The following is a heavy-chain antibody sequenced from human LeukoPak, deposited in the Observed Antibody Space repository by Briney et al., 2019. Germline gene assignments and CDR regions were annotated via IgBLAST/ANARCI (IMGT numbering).Heavy chain of an antibody. J-gene: IGHJ5*02. Sequence: SVKVSCKASGGTFSSYAISWVRQAPGQGLEWMGGIIPIFGTANYAQKFQDRVTITADESTSTAYMELSSLRSEDTAVYYCARVPGTIFGVVIANWFDPWGQGTLVTVSS. V-gene: IGHV1-69*01. CDR2: IIPIFGTA. CDR1: GGTFSSYA. D-gene: IGHD3-3*01. CDR3: ARVPGTIFGVVIANWFDP.